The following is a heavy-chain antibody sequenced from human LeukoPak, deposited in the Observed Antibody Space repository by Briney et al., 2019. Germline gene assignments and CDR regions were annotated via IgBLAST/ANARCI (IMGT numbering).Heavy chain of an antibody. V-gene: IGHV4-59*01. Sequence: SETLSLTCSVSAASISDYYWSWIRLPPGKGLEWIGYIYYSGTTNYSPSLKSRVTISKDPSKNQISLKLTSVTHADTAVYYCARGSNWFDPWGQGILVTVSS. J-gene: IGHJ5*02. CDR2: IYYSGTT. CDR3: ARGSNWFDP. D-gene: IGHD6-6*01. CDR1: AASISDYY.